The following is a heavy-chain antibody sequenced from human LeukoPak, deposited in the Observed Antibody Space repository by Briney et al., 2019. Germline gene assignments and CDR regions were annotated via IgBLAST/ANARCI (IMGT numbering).Heavy chain of an antibody. CDR2: IYYNGRT. CDR3: LRHDYDTSWGLDWFFDL. CDR1: GDSVRSYD. Sequence: SETLSLTCTVSGDSVRSYDWSWIRQSPGKGLEWIAYIYYNGRTDSNPSLKSRVTISLHRYKNQLSLTLNSVTAADTAVYFCLRHDYDTSWGLDWFFDLWGRGTLVIVSS. J-gene: IGHJ2*01. V-gene: IGHV4-59*08. D-gene: IGHD2-2*01.